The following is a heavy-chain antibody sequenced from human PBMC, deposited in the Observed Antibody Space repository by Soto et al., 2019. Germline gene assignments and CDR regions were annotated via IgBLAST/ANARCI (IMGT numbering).Heavy chain of an antibody. CDR3: ARPFIVGATPELYYGMDV. D-gene: IGHD1-26*01. CDR1: GGTFSSYA. V-gene: IGHV1-69*13. J-gene: IGHJ6*02. Sequence: GASVKVSCKASGGTFSSYAISWVRQAPGQGLEWMGGIIPIFGTANYAQKFQGRVTITADESTSTAYMELSSLRSEDTAVYYCARPFIVGATPELYYGMDVWGQGTTVTVSS. CDR2: IIPIFGTA.